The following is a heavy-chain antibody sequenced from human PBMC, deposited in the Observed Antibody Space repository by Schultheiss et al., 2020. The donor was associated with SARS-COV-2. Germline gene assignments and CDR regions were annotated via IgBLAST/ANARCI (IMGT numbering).Heavy chain of an antibody. CDR2: IIPIFGTA. D-gene: IGHD5-18*01. Sequence: SVKVSCKASGGTFSSYAISWVRQAPGQGLEWMGGIIPIFGTANYAQKFQGRVTITADKSTSTAYMELSSLRSEDTAVYYCARTPSPQLWSTYNWFDPWGQGTLVTVSS. CDR3: ARTPSPQLWSTYNWFDP. V-gene: IGHV1-69*06. J-gene: IGHJ5*02. CDR1: GGTFSSYA.